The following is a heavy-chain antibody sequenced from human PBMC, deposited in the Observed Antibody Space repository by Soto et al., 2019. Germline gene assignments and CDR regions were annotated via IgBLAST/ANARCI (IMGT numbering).Heavy chain of an antibody. V-gene: IGHV1-69*06. CDR1: GGTISSSA. Sequence: SANGCWEARGGTISSSARCWLRQYPGQGLEWMGGIIPIFGTANYAQKFQGRVTITADKSTSTAYMELSSLRSEDTAVYYCAGPYYYDSSGYSLFDYLGHRTPVTVSS. CDR2: IIPIFGTA. CDR3: AGPYYYDSSGYSLFDY. D-gene: IGHD3-22*01. J-gene: IGHJ4*01.